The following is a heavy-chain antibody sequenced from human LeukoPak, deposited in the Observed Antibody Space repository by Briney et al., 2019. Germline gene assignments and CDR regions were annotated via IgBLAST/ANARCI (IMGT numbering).Heavy chain of an antibody. CDR3: SIHAYYHGSGSYPWFDY. Sequence: SETLSLTCGVSGGSISNTNWWTLVRQPPGKGLEWIGEVNLQGSTNYNPSLKSRVAISVDKSENHISLKLTSVTAADTPVYYCSIHAYYHGSGSYPWFDYWGQGALVTVSS. J-gene: IGHJ4*02. D-gene: IGHD3-10*01. CDR1: GGSISNTNW. CDR2: VNLQGST. V-gene: IGHV4-4*02.